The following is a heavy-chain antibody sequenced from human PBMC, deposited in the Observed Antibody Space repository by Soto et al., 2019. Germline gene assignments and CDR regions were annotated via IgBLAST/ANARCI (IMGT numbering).Heavy chain of an antibody. CDR3: AREVVGANYYYYGMDV. V-gene: IGHV1-69*13. D-gene: IGHD1-26*01. CDR2: IIPIFGTA. Sequence: SVKVSCKASGGTFSSYASSWVRQAPGQGLEWMGGIIPIFGTANYAQKFQGRVTITADESTSTAYMELSSLRSEDTAVYYCAREVVGANYYYYGMDVWGQGTTVTV. CDR1: GGTFSSYA. J-gene: IGHJ6*02.